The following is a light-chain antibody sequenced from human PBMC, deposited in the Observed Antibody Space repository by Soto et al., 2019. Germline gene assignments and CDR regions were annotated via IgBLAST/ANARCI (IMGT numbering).Light chain of an antibody. V-gene: IGLV2-14*03. J-gene: IGLJ1*01. CDR2: GVN. CDR3: RSYTTSNTYV. Sequence: QSALTQPASVSGSPGQSITISCSGTSSDVGAYKYVSWYQHHPGSAPKLMIYGVNNRPSGVSSRFSGSKSGNTASLSISGLRAEDEADYYCRSYTTSNTYVFGSGTKVTVL. CDR1: SSDVGAYKY.